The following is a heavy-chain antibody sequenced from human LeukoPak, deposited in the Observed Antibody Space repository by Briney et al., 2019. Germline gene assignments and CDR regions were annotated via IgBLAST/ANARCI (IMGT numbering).Heavy chain of an antibody. CDR1: GYRFTSYY. CDR2: ISPTGGST. CDR3: AIATMTTVVNPTLDY. J-gene: IGHJ4*02. V-gene: IGHV1-46*01. D-gene: IGHD4-23*01. Sequence: ASVKVSCKASGYRFTSYYIHWVRQARGQGLEWMGIISPTGGSTNYAQKFQGRVTMTRDTSTSTVYMELSSLRSEDTAVYYCAIATMTTVVNPTLDYWGQGTLVTVSS.